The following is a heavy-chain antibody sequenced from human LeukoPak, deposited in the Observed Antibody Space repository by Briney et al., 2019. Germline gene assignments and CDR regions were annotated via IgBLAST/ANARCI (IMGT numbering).Heavy chain of an antibody. CDR1: GGSISSYY. CDR2: IYYSGST. V-gene: IGHV4-59*01. Sequence: SETLSLTCTVSGGSISSYYWSWIRQPPGKGLEWIGYIYYSGSTNCNPSLKSRVTISVDTSKNQFSLKLSSVTAADTAVYYCARGPYYDFWSGYYTGPYYFDYWGQGTLVTVSS. J-gene: IGHJ4*02. D-gene: IGHD3-3*01. CDR3: ARGPYYDFWSGYYTGPYYFDY.